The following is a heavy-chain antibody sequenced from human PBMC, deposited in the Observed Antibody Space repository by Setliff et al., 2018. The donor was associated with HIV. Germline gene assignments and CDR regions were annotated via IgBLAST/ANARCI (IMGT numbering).Heavy chain of an antibody. CDR1: GYTFTSYG. V-gene: IGHV1-18*01. CDR2: ISAYNGNT. CDR3: AGSGYCSGSSCFDY. Sequence: ASVKVSCKASGYTFTSYGISWVRQAPGQGLEWMGWISAYNGNTNYAQKLQGRVTMTTDTSTSTAYMELRSLRSDDTAVYYCAGSGYCSGSSCFDYWGQGTLVTVSS. J-gene: IGHJ4*02. D-gene: IGHD2-15*01.